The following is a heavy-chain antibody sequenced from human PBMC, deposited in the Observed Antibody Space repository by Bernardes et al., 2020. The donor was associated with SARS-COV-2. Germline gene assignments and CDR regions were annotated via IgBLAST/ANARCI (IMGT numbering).Heavy chain of an antibody. D-gene: IGHD2-21*01. J-gene: IGHJ6*02. CDR3: TKRHSDLPPPHYYFYGMDV. Sequence: GGSLRLSCAASGFTFSTFAMNWVRQTPGKGLEWVSSISGSGNTPYYADSVKGRFTISRDNSKNTLYLQMNSLRAGDSALYYCTKRHSDLPPPHYYFYGMDVWGQGTTVTVAS. CDR2: ISGSGNTP. CDR1: GFTFSTFA. V-gene: IGHV3-23*01.